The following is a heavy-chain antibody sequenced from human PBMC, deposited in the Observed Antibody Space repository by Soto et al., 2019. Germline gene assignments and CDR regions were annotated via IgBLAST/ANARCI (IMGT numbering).Heavy chain of an antibody. Sequence: SVTMSLTWTVSGGSIISGDYYWSRISKPPGKGLEWIGDINHSGSTNYNPSLKSRVTISVDTSKNQFSLKLSSVTAADTAVYYCARLTGYWNYLYYYYYYMDVSGKGTTVTVSS. V-gene: IGHV4-30-4*01. CDR2: INHSGST. CDR3: ARLTGYWNYLYYYYYYMDV. J-gene: IGHJ6*03. CDR1: GGSIISGDYY. D-gene: IGHD1-7*01.